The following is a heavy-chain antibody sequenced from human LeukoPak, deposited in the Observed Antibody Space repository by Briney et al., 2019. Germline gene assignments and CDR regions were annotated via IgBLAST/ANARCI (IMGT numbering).Heavy chain of an antibody. D-gene: IGHD6-13*01. V-gene: IGHV3-74*01. Sequence: PGGSLRLSCAASGFTFSSYWMHWVRQAPGKGLVWVSRINSDGISTNYADSVKGRFTISRDNAKNTLYLQMNSLRAEDTAVYYCARAGYSSSWYIFDYWGQGTLVTVSS. CDR3: ARAGYSSSWYIFDY. CDR2: INSDGIST. J-gene: IGHJ4*02. CDR1: GFTFSSYW.